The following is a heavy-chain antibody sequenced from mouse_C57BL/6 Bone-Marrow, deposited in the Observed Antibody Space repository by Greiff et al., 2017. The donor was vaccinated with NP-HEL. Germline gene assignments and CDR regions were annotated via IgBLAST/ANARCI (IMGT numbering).Heavy chain of an antibody. CDR2: IYPRSGNT. J-gene: IGHJ2*01. CDR3: ARERVWLRRGAYDY. D-gene: IGHD2-2*01. CDR1: GYTFTSYG. V-gene: IGHV1-81*01. Sequence: QVHVKQSGAELARPGASVKLSCKASGYTFTSYGISWVKQRTGQGLEWIGEIYPRSGNTYYNEKFKGKATLTADKSSSTAYMELRSLTSEDSAVYFCARERVWLRRGAYDYWGQGTTLTVSS.